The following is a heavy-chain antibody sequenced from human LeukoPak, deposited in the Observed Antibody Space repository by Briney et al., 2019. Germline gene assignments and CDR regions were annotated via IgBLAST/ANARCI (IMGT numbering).Heavy chain of an antibody. CDR2: ISSSSSYI. Sequence: PGGSLRLSCAASGFTFSSYSMNWVRQAPGKRLEWVSSISSSSSYIYYADSVKGRFTISRDNAKNSLYLQMNSLRAEDTAVYYCARDSSPPFYYYYMDVWGKGTTVTVSS. CDR3: ARDSSPPFYYYYMDV. J-gene: IGHJ6*03. CDR1: GFTFSSYS. V-gene: IGHV3-21*01. D-gene: IGHD6-13*01.